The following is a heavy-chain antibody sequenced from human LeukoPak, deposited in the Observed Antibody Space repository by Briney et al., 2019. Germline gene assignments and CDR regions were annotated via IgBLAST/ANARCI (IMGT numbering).Heavy chain of an antibody. CDR2: FTDAVGST. D-gene: IGHD5-12*01. V-gene: IGHV3-23*01. CDR1: GFTFSSSS. J-gene: IGHJ4*02. CDR3: AKEIFSGLLYIDY. Sequence: PGGSLRLSCAASGFTFSSSSISWVRQAPGKGLEWVSAFTDAVGSTHYADSVKGRFTISSDNSKNTVYLQMNSLRPEDMAVYYCAKEIFSGLLYIDYWGQGTLVTVSS.